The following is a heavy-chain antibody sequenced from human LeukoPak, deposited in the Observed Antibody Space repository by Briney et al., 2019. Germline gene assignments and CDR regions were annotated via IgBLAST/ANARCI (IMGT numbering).Heavy chain of an antibody. D-gene: IGHD3-22*01. CDR3: ARMYDSSGYFYPFDY. Sequence: GGSLRLSCAASGFTFSSYWMHWVRQAPGKGLVWVSRINSDGSSTIYADSVKGRFTISRDNAKNTLYLQMNSLRAEDTAVYYCARMYDSSGYFYPFDYWGQGTLVTVSS. CDR1: GFTFSSYW. CDR2: INSDGSST. J-gene: IGHJ4*02. V-gene: IGHV3-74*01.